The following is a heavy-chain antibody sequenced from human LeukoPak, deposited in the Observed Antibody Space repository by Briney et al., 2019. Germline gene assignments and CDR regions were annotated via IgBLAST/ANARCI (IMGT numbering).Heavy chain of an antibody. V-gene: IGHV3-23*01. Sequence: GGSLRLSCTASGFTFSSYAMSWVRQAPGKGLEWVSTISSTGGSTYYADSVKGRFSISRDSSKNTLYLQMNILRVEDTALYYCAKVGHATWDNWGQGTLVTVSS. CDR1: GFTFSSYA. CDR3: AKVGHATWDN. CDR2: ISSTGGST. J-gene: IGHJ4*02. D-gene: IGHD1-26*01.